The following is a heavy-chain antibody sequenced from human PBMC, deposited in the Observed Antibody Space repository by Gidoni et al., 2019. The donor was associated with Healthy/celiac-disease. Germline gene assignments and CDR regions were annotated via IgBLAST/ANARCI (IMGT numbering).Heavy chain of an antibody. CDR2: IYYRGST. Sequence: QVQLQESGPGLVKPSETLSLTCTVSGGPISRYYWSWTRQPPGKGLEWIGYIYYRGSTNYNPSRKSRVTISVDTSKNQCSLKLSSVTAADTAVYYCARHGGYSYGFLHLPPDYYFDYWGQGTLVTVSS. CDR1: GGPISRYY. D-gene: IGHD5-18*01. J-gene: IGHJ4*02. V-gene: IGHV4-59*08. CDR3: ARHGGYSYGFLHLPPDYYFDY.